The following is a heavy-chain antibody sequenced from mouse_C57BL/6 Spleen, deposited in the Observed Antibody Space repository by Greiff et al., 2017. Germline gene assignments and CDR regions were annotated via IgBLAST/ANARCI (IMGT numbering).Heavy chain of an antibody. D-gene: IGHD4-1*01. CDR1: GFTFSDYG. CDR3: ANLNWAYWYFDV. V-gene: IGHV5-17*01. CDR2: ISSGRRTI. J-gene: IGHJ1*03. Sequence: EVKLVESGGGLVKPGGSLKLSCAASGFTFSDYGMHWVRQAPEKGLEWVAYISSGRRTIYYADTVKCRFTISRDNAKNALFLQMTSLRSEDTAMYYCANLNWAYWYFDVWGTGTTVTVSS.